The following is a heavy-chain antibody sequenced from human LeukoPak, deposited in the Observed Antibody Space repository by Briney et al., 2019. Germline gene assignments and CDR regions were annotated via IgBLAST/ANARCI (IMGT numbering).Heavy chain of an antibody. CDR2: VRYDGSNK. CDR3: AKGYYFDILSGYSSLDS. CDR1: GFTFSTFG. D-gene: IGHD3-9*01. V-gene: IGHV3-30*02. J-gene: IGHJ4*02. Sequence: GGSLRLSCAASGFAASGFTFSTFGMHWVRQAPGKGLEWVAFVRYDGSNKYYADSVKGRFTISRDDSKNTLYLQMNSLRAEDTAAYYCAKGYYFDILSGYSSLDSWGQGTLVTVSS.